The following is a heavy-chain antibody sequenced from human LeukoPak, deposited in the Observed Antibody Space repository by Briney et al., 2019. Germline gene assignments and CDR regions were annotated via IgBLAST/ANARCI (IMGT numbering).Heavy chain of an antibody. Sequence: HPGGSLRLSCAASGFTFSSYAMHWVRQAPGKGLEWVAVISYDGSNKYYADSVKGRFTISRDNSKNTLYLQMNSLRAEDTAVYYCARASRYYSNYYYYYYMDVWGKGTTVTVSS. CDR2: ISYDGSNK. V-gene: IGHV3-30*01. CDR1: GFTFSSYA. CDR3: ARASRYYSNYYYYYYMDV. J-gene: IGHJ6*03. D-gene: IGHD4-11*01.